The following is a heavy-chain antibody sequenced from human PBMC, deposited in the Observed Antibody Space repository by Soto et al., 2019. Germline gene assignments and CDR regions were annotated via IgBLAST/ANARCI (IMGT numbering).Heavy chain of an antibody. CDR1: GVSISSHDW. D-gene: IGHD6-13*01. CDR2: SHQSGNT. J-gene: IGHJ4*02. Sequence: QVQLQESGPGLVKPSGTLSLTCAVSGVSISSHDWWTWVRQPPGKGLEWIGESHQSGNTHYNSSLESRDTISLDKSKNQFSLNLSSVTVADTAVYYCATRYTSRFYWGQGTLVTVSS. CDR3: ATRYTSRFY. V-gene: IGHV4-4*02.